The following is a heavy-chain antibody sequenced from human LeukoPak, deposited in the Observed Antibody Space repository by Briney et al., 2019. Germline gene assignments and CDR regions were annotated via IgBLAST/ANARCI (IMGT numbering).Heavy chain of an antibody. CDR2: ISGSGYST. J-gene: IGHJ6*03. V-gene: IGHV3-23*01. CDR3: ARGPGGDRSYYYYYLDV. CDR1: GFTFSSYA. Sequence: PGGSLRLSCAASGFTFSSYAMSWVRQAPGKGLEWVSAISGSGYSTYYADSVKGRFTISRDNAKNSLYLQMNSLRAEDTAVYYCARGPGGDRSYYYYYLDVWAKGTTVTVSS. D-gene: IGHD3-16*01.